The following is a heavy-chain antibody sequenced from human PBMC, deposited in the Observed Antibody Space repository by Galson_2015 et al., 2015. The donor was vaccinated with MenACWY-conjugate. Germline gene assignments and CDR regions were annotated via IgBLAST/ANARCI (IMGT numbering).Heavy chain of an antibody. Sequence: SETLSLTCSVSGGSIYSDDYWWGWIRQPPGRGLEWIASIHYSKTTHYSPSLRGRVTISVDTSKNQFSLKLSSVTAADTAVYYCARDRWGYWFDPWGQGTRVTVSS. D-gene: IGHD2-21*01. CDR1: GGSIYSDDYW. CDR3: ARDRWGYWFDP. J-gene: IGHJ5*02. CDR2: IHYSKTT. V-gene: IGHV4-39*07.